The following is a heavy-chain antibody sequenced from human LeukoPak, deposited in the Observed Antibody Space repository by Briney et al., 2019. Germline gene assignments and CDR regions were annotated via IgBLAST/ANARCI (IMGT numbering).Heavy chain of an antibody. J-gene: IGHJ4*02. V-gene: IGHV4-39*01. CDR1: GGSISSSSYY. D-gene: IGHD1-26*01. CDR3: ARLVGATNFDY. Sequence: KPSETLSLTCTVSGGSISSSSYYWGWIRQPPGKGLEWIGSIYYSGSTYYNPSLKSRVTISVDTSKNQFSLKLCSVTAADTAVYYCARLVGATNFDYWGQGTLVTVSS. CDR2: IYYSGST.